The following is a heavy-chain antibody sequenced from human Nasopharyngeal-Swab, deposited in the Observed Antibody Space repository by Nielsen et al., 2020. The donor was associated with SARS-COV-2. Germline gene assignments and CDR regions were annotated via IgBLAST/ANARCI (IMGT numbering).Heavy chain of an antibody. CDR3: ARGAWGRDGYNLFDY. J-gene: IGHJ4*02. Sequence: GSLRLSCTVSGGYISSYYWSWIRQPPGKGLEWIGYIYYSVSTNYNPSLKSRVTISVDTSKNQFSLKLSSVTAADTAVYYCARGAWGRDGYNLFDYWGQGTLVTVSS. CDR1: GGYISSYY. CDR2: IYYSVST. V-gene: IGHV4-59*01. D-gene: IGHD5-24*01.